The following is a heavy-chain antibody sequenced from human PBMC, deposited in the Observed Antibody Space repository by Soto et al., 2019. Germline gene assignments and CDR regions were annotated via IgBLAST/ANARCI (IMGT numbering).Heavy chain of an antibody. J-gene: IGHJ4*02. CDR1: GGTFRSHT. D-gene: IGHD5-18*01. CDR3: AEGYSFSLDF. CDR2: IIPVFGST. Sequence: GASVKVSCKASGGTFRSHTINWVRQAPGQGLEWMGGIIPVFGSTSYAQKFLGRVTISADESTGTAYIELRSLRSDDTAVYYCAEGYSFSLDFWGQGTLVTVSS. V-gene: IGHV1-69*13.